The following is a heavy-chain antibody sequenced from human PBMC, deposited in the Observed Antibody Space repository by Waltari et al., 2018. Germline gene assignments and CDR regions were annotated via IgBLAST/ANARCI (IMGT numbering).Heavy chain of an antibody. V-gene: IGHV3-21*01. Sequence: EVQLVESGGGLVKPGGSLRLSCAASGFTFSSYSMNWVRQAPGKGLEWVSSISSSSSYIYYADSVKGRFTISRDYAKNSLYLQMNSLRAEDTAVYYCARDRAGALSPYCSSTSCYYPNWFDPWGQGTLVTVSS. CDR1: GFTFSSYS. D-gene: IGHD2-2*01. CDR2: ISSSSSYI. CDR3: ARDRAGALSPYCSSTSCYYPNWFDP. J-gene: IGHJ5*02.